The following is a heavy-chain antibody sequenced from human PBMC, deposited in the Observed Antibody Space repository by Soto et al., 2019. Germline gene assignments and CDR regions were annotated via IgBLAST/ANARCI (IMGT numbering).Heavy chain of an antibody. CDR1: GYTFTVYY. CDR3: AREPGRGVLVGATIGY. CDR2: INPKSGGT. D-gene: IGHD1-26*01. Sequence: ASVKVSCKASGYTFTVYYMHWVRQAPGQGLEWMGWINPKSGGTMYPQKFQGRVTMTWDTSISTAYMALTRLRSDDTAVYYCAREPGRGVLVGATIGYWGQGTLVTVSS. V-gene: IGHV1-2*02. J-gene: IGHJ4*02.